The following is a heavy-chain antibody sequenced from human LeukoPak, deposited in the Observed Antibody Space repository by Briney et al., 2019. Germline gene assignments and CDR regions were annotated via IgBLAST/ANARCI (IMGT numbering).Heavy chain of an antibody. CDR1: GFSFSNSG. CDR3: AKNYYGMDV. CDR2: ISYGGSNK. Sequence: GRFLRLSCAASGFSFSNSGMHWVRQAPGKGLEWVEVISYGGSNKYYADSVKGQFTISRDNSKNTLYLQMNSLRAEDTAVYYCAKNYYGMDVWGQGTTVTVSS. V-gene: IGHV3-30*18. J-gene: IGHJ6*02.